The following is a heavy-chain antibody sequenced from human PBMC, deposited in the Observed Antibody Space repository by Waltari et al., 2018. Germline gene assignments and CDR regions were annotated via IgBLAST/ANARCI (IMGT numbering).Heavy chain of an antibody. Sequence: QLQLQESGPGLVKPSEPLSLTCTVSGGSISTTPYYWAWIRQPPGKGLAWLGSISYSGSTSYNPSLNSRVTMSVETSKNQFSLKLNSVTAADTAVYYCARQATDTYYYYYMDVWGKGTTVTVSS. V-gene: IGHV4-39*01. CDR2: ISYSGST. D-gene: IGHD2-21*02. J-gene: IGHJ6*03. CDR1: GGSISTTPYY. CDR3: ARQATDTYYYYYMDV.